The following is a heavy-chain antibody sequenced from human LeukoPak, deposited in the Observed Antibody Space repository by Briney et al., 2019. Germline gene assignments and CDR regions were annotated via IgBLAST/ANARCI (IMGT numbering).Heavy chain of an antibody. Sequence: PSETLSLTCTVSGGSISTYYWSWIRRPPGKGLEWIAYIHASGPTNYNPSLKSRITISVDTSKNQFSLKLSSVTAADTAVYYCAVGDTMVRGVIITLDYWGQGTLVTVSS. V-gene: IGHV4-4*09. CDR3: AVGDTMVRGVIITLDY. CDR1: GGSISTYY. D-gene: IGHD3-10*01. J-gene: IGHJ4*02. CDR2: IHASGPT.